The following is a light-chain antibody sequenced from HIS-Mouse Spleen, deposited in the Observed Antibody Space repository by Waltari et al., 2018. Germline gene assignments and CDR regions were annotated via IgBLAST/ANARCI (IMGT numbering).Light chain of an antibody. CDR2: RNN. J-gene: IGLJ3*02. Sequence: QSVLTQPPSASGTPGQRVTISCSGSSSNIGSNYVYWYQQLPGTAPKLLIYRNNQRPSAVPDRLSGSKSGTSASLAISGLRSEDEADYYCAAWDDSLSGWVFGGGTKLTVL. CDR3: AAWDDSLSGWV. V-gene: IGLV1-47*01. CDR1: SSNIGSNY.